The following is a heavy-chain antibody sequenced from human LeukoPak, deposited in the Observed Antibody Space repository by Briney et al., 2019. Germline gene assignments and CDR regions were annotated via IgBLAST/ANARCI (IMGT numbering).Heavy chain of an antibody. D-gene: IGHD6-13*01. CDR2: IWYDGSNK. J-gene: IGHJ3*02. CDR1: GFTFSSYG. V-gene: IGHV3-33*01. Sequence: GGSLRLSCAASGFTFSSYGMHWVRQAPGKGLEWVAVIWYDGSNKYYADSVKGRFTISRDNSKNTLYLQMNSLRAEDTAVYYCARDLYSSSWYGASDIWGQGTMVTVSS. CDR3: ARDLYSSSWYGASDI.